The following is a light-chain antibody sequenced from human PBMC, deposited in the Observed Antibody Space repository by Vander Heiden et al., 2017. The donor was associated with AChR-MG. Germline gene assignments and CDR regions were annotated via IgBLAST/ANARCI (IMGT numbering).Light chain of an antibody. CDR3: QQYNSNWT. CDR2: DAS. J-gene: IGKJ1*01. CDR1: QSISTW. Sequence: DIQMTQSPSTLSASVGDRVTITCRASQSISTWLAWYQQKPGTAPKLLIHDASSLESGVPSRFSGSGSGTEFTLTISSLQPDDFATYHCQQYNSNWTFGQGTKVEIK. V-gene: IGKV1-5*01.